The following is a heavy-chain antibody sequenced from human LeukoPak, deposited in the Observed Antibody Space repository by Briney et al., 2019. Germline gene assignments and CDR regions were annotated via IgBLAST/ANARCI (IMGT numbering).Heavy chain of an antibody. Sequence: SETLSLTCAVYGGSFSGYYWSWIRQPPGKGLEWIGEINHSGSTYYNPSLKSRVTISVDTSKNQFSLKLSSVTAADTAVYYCARGLTVGHYYYYGMDVWGQRTTVTVSS. D-gene: IGHD4-17*01. CDR2: INHSGST. J-gene: IGHJ6*02. V-gene: IGHV4-34*01. CDR1: GGSFSGYY. CDR3: ARGLTVGHYYYYGMDV.